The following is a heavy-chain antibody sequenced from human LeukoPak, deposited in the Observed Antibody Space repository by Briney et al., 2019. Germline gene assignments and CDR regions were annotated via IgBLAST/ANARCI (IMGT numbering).Heavy chain of an antibody. V-gene: IGHV1-24*01. D-gene: IGHD3-9*01. Sequence: GAPVKVSCKVSGYSITELSTHWVRQAPGKGLEWMGGFDPGSGEIIYEQKFQDRVTTTEDTSTDTAYMELSSLRSEDTALYYCATGTHYDLLPFWGQGTLVTVSS. CDR2: FDPGSGEI. CDR1: GYSITELS. J-gene: IGHJ4*02. CDR3: ATGTHYDLLPF.